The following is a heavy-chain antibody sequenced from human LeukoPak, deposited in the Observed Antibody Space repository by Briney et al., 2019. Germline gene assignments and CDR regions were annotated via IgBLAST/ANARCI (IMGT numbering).Heavy chain of an antibody. CDR2: IYYSGST. V-gene: IGHV4-30-4*01. CDR1: GGSISSGAYY. CDR3: AREADYYDSSGYYYSPLYYFDY. Sequence: SQTLSLTCTVSGGSISSGAYYWSCIRQHPGTGLEWIGYIYYSGSTYYNPSLKSRVTISVDTSKNQFSLKLSSVTAADTAVYYCAREADYYDSSGYYYSPLYYFDYWGQGTLVTVSS. D-gene: IGHD3-22*01. J-gene: IGHJ4*02.